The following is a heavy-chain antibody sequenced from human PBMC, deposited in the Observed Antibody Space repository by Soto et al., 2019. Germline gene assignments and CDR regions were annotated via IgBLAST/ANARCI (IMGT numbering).Heavy chain of an antibody. V-gene: IGHV3-21*01. CDR3: ARVGGDFWSGYYRGHYYYMDV. D-gene: IGHD3-3*01. Sequence: GWSLRLSCAASGFTFSSYSMNWVRQAPGKGLEWVSSISSSSSYIYYADSVKGRFTISRDNAKNSLYLQMNSLRAEDTAVYYCARVGGDFWSGYYRGHYYYMDVWGKGTTVTVSS. CDR2: ISSSSSYI. CDR1: GFTFSSYS. J-gene: IGHJ6*03.